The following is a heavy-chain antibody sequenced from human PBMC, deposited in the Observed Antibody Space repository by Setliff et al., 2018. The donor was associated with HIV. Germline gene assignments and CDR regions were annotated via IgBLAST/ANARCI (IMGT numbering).Heavy chain of an antibody. CDR2: ISGGSTSHM. D-gene: IGHD1-20*01. CDR1: GFTFSSYW. J-gene: IGHJ5*02. V-gene: IGHV3-21*05. CDR3: ARYKWNNWIFGWFDP. Sequence: PGGSLRLSCVVSGFTFSSYWMTWIRQAPGKGLEWVSYISGGSTSHMNYAYSVKGRFTISRDNAKNSLYLQMNSLRAEDTAVYYCARYKWNNWIFGWFDPWGQGTQVTVSS.